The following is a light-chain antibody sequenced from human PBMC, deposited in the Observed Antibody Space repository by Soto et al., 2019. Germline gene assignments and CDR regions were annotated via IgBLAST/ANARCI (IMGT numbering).Light chain of an antibody. V-gene: IGKV3-11*01. CDR3: QQRSNWPPYT. Sequence: EIVLTQSPATLSLSPGERATLSCRASQSVSSYLAWYQQKPGQAPRLLIYDASNRATAIPARFSGSVSGTDFTLTISILEPEYCAVYYCQQRSNWPPYTFGQGTKLEIK. CDR2: DAS. CDR1: QSVSSY. J-gene: IGKJ2*01.